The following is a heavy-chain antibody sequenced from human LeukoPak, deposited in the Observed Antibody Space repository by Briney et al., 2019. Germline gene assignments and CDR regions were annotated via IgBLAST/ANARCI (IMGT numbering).Heavy chain of an antibody. J-gene: IGHJ2*01. CDR1: GFTFSSYS. Sequence: PGGSLRLSCAASGFTFSSYSMNWVRQAPGKGLEWVSSISSSSSYIYYADSVKGRFTISRDNAKNSLYLQMNSLRAEDTAVYYCARSGPAKTGKRTDWYFDLWGRGTLVTVSS. CDR3: ARSGPAKTGKRTDWYFDL. V-gene: IGHV3-21*01. CDR2: ISSSSSYI. D-gene: IGHD7-27*01.